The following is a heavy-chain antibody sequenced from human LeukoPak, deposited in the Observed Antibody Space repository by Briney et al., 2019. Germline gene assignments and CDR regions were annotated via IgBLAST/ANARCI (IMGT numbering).Heavy chain of an antibody. J-gene: IGHJ4*02. CDR2: IYPKSGDT. V-gene: IGHV1-2*02. Sequence: ASVKVSCKASGYTFTDYYIHWVRQAPGQGLEWMGYIYPKSGDTNYAQKFQGRVTMTTDTSTSTGYMELRSLRSDDTAVYFCARDFTPTVTTPYFDHWGQGTLVTVTS. CDR3: ARDFTPTVTTPYFDH. CDR1: GYTFTDYY. D-gene: IGHD4-17*01.